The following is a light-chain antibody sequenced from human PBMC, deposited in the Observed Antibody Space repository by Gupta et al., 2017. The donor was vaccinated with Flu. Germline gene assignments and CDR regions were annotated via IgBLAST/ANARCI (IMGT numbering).Light chain of an antibody. CDR2: AAS. J-gene: IGKJ2*01. CDR1: QGISSY. V-gene: IGKV1-9*01. Sequence: GDRVTITCRASQGISSYLAWYQQKPGEAPKLLIYAASTLQSGVPSRFSGSGSGTELTLTTSSLQPEDFATYYCQQLNSYPYTFGQGTKLEIK. CDR3: QQLNSYPYT.